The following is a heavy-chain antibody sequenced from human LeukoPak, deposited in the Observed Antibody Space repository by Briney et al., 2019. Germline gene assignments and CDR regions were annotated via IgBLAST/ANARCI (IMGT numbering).Heavy chain of an antibody. J-gene: IGHJ4*02. CDR1: GGSITYYY. D-gene: IGHD3-22*01. CDR3: ARQSGGSYVYFDY. V-gene: IGHV4-4*07. Sequence: SETLSLTCTVSGGSITYYYWSWIRQPAGRGLEWIGRVSSTENTNYNPSLRSRVTISPDKSKNQFSLKLTSVTAADTAVYYCARQSGGSYVYFDYWGQGDLVSVSS. CDR2: VSSTENT.